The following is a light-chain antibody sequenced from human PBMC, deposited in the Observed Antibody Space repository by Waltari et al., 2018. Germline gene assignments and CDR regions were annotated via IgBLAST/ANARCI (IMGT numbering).Light chain of an antibody. V-gene: IGKV3-20*01. CDR1: QSLRNNF. Sequence: ILLTQSPGTLSLSPGERAPLSSRASQSLRNNFLVWYQQKPGQAPRLLIYDASRRATGIPDRFSGSGSGTDFTLTISRLEPEDFAVYFCQQYGRSPLTFGGGTKVEIK. J-gene: IGKJ4*01. CDR3: QQYGRSPLT. CDR2: DAS.